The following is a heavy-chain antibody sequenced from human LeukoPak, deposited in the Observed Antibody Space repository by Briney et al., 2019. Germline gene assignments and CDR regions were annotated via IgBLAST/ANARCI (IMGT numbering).Heavy chain of an antibody. Sequence: GGSLRLSCAASGFTFSSYAMHWVRQAPGKGLEWVAVISYDGSNKYYADSVKGRFTISRDSSKNTLYLQMNSLRAEDTAVYYCARDYSSAVPAAIQDFQHWGQGTLVTVSS. D-gene: IGHD2-2*02. J-gene: IGHJ1*01. CDR3: ARDYSSAVPAAIQDFQH. V-gene: IGHV3-30-3*01. CDR2: ISYDGSNK. CDR1: GFTFSSYA.